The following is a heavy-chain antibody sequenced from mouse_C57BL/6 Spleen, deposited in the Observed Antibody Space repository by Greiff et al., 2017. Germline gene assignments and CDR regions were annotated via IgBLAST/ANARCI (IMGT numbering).Heavy chain of an antibody. CDR1: GYTFTSYW. J-gene: IGHJ4*01. D-gene: IGHD1-1*01. CDR3: ARSLYYYGSSYYAMDY. CDR2: IYPGSGST. Sequence: VQLQQPGAELVKPGASVKMSCKASGYTFTSYWITWVKQRPGQGLEWIGDIYPGSGSTNYNEKFKSKATLTVDTSSSKAYMQLSSLTSEDSAVYYCARSLYYYGSSYYAMDYWGQGTSVTVSS. V-gene: IGHV1-55*01.